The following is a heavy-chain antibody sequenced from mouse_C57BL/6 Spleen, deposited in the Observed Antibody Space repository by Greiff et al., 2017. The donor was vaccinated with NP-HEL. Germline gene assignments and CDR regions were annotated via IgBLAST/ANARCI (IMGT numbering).Heavy chain of an antibody. J-gene: IGHJ4*01. CDR1: GYSFTDYN. CDR3: AELAYYAMDY. CDR2: INPTYGTT. D-gene: IGHD4-1*01. Sequence: EVKLQESGPELVKPGASVKISCKASGYSFTDYNMNWVKQSNGKSLEWIGVINPTYGTTSYNQKFKGKATLTVDQSASTAYMQLNRLTSEDSAVYYWAELAYYAMDYWGQGTSVTVSS. V-gene: IGHV1-39*01.